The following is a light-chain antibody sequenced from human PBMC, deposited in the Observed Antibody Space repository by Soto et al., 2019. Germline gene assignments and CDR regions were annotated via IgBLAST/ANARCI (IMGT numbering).Light chain of an antibody. CDR1: SSDVGADNY. Sequence: QSVLIQPASVSGSPGQSITISCTATSSDVGADNYVSWYQQHPGQAPKPMIYEVSNRHSGVSNRFSGSKSGHTASLTISGPQAEDEADYYCSSYTSSSTPLVFGGGTKLTVL. CDR2: EVS. V-gene: IGLV2-14*01. CDR3: SSYTSSSTPLV. J-gene: IGLJ2*01.